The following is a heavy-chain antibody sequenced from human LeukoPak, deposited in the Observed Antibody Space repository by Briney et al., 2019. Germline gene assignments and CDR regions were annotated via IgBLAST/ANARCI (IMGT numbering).Heavy chain of an antibody. V-gene: IGHV1-46*03. Sequence: ASVKVSCKASGYTFTSYYMHWVRQAPGQGLEWMGIINPSGGSTSYAQKFQGRVTMTRDTSTSTVYMELGSLRSEDTAVYYCARETDIVVVPAASERWFDPWGQGTLVTVSS. D-gene: IGHD2-2*01. J-gene: IGHJ5*02. CDR1: GYTFTSYY. CDR2: INPSGGST. CDR3: ARETDIVVVPAASERWFDP.